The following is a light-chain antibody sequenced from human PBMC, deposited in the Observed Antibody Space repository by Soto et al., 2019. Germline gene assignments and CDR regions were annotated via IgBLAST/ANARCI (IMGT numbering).Light chain of an antibody. J-gene: IGKJ5*01. CDR3: QQSFRSPIT. CDR1: QTISNW. CDR2: DAS. Sequence: GDRVTITCRASQTISNWLAWYQQKPGKAPKLLIYDASTLESGVPSRFSGSGSGTEFTLTIRSLQPEDFATYYCQQSFRSPITFGQGTRLEIK. V-gene: IGKV1-5*01.